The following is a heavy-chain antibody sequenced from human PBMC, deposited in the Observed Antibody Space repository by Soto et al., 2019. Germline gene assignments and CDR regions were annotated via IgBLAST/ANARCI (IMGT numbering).Heavy chain of an antibody. CDR2: ISGSGGST. D-gene: IGHD3-10*01. CDR1: GFTFSSYV. J-gene: IGHJ5*02. Sequence: GGSLRLSCAASGFTFSSYVMSWVRQAPGEGLEWVSTISGSGGSTYYADSVKGRFTISRDNSKNTLYLQMDSLRAEDTAVYYCAKDTTSDFSYYAPSRYNWVDPCGQGTLVTVSS. CDR3: AKDTTSDFSYYAPSRYNWVDP. V-gene: IGHV3-23*01.